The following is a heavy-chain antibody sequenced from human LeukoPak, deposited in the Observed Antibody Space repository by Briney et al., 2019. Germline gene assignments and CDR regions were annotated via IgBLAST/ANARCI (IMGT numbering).Heavy chain of an antibody. CDR3: ARRSQMTGYYNYYYYGMDV. CDR1: GFTFSSYS. CDR2: ISSSSSTI. J-gene: IGHJ6*02. Sequence: GGSLILSCAASGFTFSSYSMNWVRQAPGKGLEWVSYISSSSSTIYYADSVKGRFTISRDNAKNSLYLQINSLRDEDTAVYYCARRSQMTGYYNYYYYGMDVWGQGTTVTVSS. V-gene: IGHV3-48*02. D-gene: IGHD3-9*01.